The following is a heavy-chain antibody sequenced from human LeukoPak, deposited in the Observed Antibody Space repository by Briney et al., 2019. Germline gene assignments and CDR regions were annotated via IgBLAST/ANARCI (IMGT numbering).Heavy chain of an antibody. CDR1: GYSFTSHY. CDR2: IIPIFGTA. D-gene: IGHD6-13*01. V-gene: IGHV1-69*06. J-gene: IGHJ6*03. CDR3: ASWIAAAGTVYYYYYMDV. Sequence: ASVKVSCKASGYSFTSHYMHWVRQAPGQGLEWMGGIIPIFGTANYAQKFQGRVTITADKSTSTAYMELNSLRSEDTAVYYCASWIAAAGTVYYYYYMDVWGKGTTVTVSS.